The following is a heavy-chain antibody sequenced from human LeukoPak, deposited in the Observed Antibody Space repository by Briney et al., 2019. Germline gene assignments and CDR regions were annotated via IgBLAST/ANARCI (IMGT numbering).Heavy chain of an antibody. V-gene: IGHV3-21*06. D-gene: IGHD2-15*01. CDR1: GFTFSSYA. CDR2: ISSTGNFV. J-gene: IGHJ6*02. CDR3: ARVGCRGGSCSSRGDYYYGMDV. Sequence: GGSLRLSCAASGFTFSSYAMNWVRQAPGKGLEWVSSISSTGNFVHYADSVKGRFTISRDNAKNSLYLQMDSLRGEDTAVYFCARVGCRGGSCSSRGDYYYGMDVWGQGTTVTVSS.